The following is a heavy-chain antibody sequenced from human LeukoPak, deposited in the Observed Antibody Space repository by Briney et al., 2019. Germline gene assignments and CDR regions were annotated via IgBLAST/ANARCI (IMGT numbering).Heavy chain of an antibody. J-gene: IGHJ6*03. Sequence: PGRSLRLSCAASGFTLSSYWMSWVRQAPGKRLEWVANIKQDGSEKYYVDSVKGRFTISRDSSKNMLYLQMNSLGAEDTAVYYCAKGRGWEASYYYYYMDVWGKVTTVTISS. V-gene: IGHV3-7*03. D-gene: IGHD1-26*01. CDR3: AKGRGWEASYYYYYMDV. CDR2: IKQDGSEK. CDR1: GFTLSSYW.